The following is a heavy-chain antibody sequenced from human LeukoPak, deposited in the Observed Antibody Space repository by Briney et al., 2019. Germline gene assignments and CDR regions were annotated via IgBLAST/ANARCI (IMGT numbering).Heavy chain of an antibody. CDR2: IYHSGST. Sequence: SETLSLTCTVADYSISSGYYWGWIRQPPGKGLEWIGNIYHSGSTYYNPSLKSRVTISVDTSKNQFSLKLSSVTAADTAVYYCATPGGYYYYDSSGYYRLKRDDAFDIWGQGTMVTVSS. CDR1: DYSISSGYY. CDR3: ATPGGYYYYDSSGYYRLKRDDAFDI. D-gene: IGHD3-22*01. V-gene: IGHV4-38-2*02. J-gene: IGHJ3*02.